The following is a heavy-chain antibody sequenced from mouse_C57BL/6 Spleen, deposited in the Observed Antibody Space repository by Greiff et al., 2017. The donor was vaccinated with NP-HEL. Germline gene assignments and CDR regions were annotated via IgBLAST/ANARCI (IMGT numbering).Heavy chain of an antibody. Sequence: EVQLMESGGGLVQPGASLRLSCAASGFTFTDYYMSWVRQPPGKAPEWLALIRNKANGYNTEYTATVKGRFTISKDNSQNILYLQMNTRSAEDSSTYYGVRAFPYDYDGYFEGWGTGATVTVAS. CDR3: VRAFPYDYDGYFEG. CDR1: GFTFTDYY. CDR2: IRNKANGYNT. J-gene: IGHJ1*03. D-gene: IGHD2-4*01. V-gene: IGHV7-4*01.